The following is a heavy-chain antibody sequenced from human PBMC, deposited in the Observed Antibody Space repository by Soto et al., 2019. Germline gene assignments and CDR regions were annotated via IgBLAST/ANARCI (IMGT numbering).Heavy chain of an antibody. CDR1: GFTFSSYG. J-gene: IGHJ6*02. V-gene: IGHV3-33*07. CDR3: ARDRTYFGSGAVGMDV. D-gene: IGHD3-10*01. Sequence: PLGGSLRLSCAASGFTFSSYGMYWVRQAPGKGLEWLANIRYDGSKEYYADFVKGRFTISRDNSKNTLYLQMNSLRAEDTAVYYCARDRTYFGSGAVGMDVWGQGTTVTVSS. CDR2: IRYDGSKE.